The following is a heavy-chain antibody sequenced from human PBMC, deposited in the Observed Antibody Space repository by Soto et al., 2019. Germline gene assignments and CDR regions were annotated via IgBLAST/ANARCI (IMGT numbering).Heavy chain of an antibody. J-gene: IGHJ6*02. CDR3: EKDHGFGPYYYYGMDV. D-gene: IGHD3-16*01. CDR2: ISGSGGST. Sequence: ESGGGLVQPGGSLRLSCAASGFTFSSYAMSWVRQAPGKGLEWVSAISGSGGSTYYADSVKGRFTISRDNSKNTLYLQMNSLRAEDTAVYYCEKDHGFGPYYYYGMDVWGQGTTVTVSS. V-gene: IGHV3-23*01. CDR1: GFTFSSYA.